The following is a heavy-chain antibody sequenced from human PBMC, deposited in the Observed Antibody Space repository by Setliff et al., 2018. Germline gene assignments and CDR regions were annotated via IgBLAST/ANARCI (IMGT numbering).Heavy chain of an antibody. D-gene: IGHD2-2*01. CDR2: IFSNDEK. CDR3: ARIGQPQQGIQGQAFDI. CDR1: GFSLSNARMG. Sequence: SGPTLVNPTETLTLTCTVSGFSLSNARMGVSWIRQPPGKALEWLAHIFSNDEKSYSTSLKSRLIISKDTSKSQVVLTMTNMDPVDTATYYCARIGQPQQGIQGQAFDIWGQGTMVTVSS. J-gene: IGHJ3*02. V-gene: IGHV2-26*01.